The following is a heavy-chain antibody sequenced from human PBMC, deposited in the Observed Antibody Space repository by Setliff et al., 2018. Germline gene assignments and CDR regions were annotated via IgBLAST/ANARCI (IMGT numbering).Heavy chain of an antibody. J-gene: IGHJ6*02. V-gene: IGHV1-18*01. CDR1: GSTFTSYG. Sequence: ASVQVSCQASGSTFTSYGISWVRQAPGQGLEWMGWISAYNGNTNYAQKLQGRVTMTTDTSTSTAYMELRSLRSDDTAVYYCARDGMTTVTFYYYYGMDVWGQGTTVTVS. D-gene: IGHD4-4*01. CDR3: ARDGMTTVTFYYYYGMDV. CDR2: ISAYNGNT.